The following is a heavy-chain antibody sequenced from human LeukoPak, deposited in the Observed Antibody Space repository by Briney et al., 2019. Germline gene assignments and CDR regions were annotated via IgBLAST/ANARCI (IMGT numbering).Heavy chain of an antibody. J-gene: IGHJ4*02. CDR3: AKKAQWDGHYPLDY. CDR2: TSDRGDYT. V-gene: IGHV3-23*01. CDR1: GFTFSSYS. D-gene: IGHD1-26*01. Sequence: GGSLRLSCAASGFTFSSYSMSWVRQAPGKGREWVSGTSDRGDYTYYADSVKGRFTISRDTSKNTLYLQMSCLRAEDTALSFCAKKAQWDGHYPLDYWGQGTLVTVS.